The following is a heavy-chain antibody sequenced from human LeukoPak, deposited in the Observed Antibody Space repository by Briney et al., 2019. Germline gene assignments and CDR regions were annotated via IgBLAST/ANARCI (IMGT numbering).Heavy chain of an antibody. D-gene: IGHD4-23*01. CDR1: GFTFSSYG. J-gene: IGHJ4*02. Sequence: GGSLRLSCAASGFTFSSYGMTWVRQAPGMGLEWVSALTYSGGSTYYAASVKGRFTISRDNSKNTLYLQMNSLRAEDTAVYYCLGGGNLGQGTLVTVSS. CDR2: LTYSGGST. V-gene: IGHV3-23*01. CDR3: LGGGN.